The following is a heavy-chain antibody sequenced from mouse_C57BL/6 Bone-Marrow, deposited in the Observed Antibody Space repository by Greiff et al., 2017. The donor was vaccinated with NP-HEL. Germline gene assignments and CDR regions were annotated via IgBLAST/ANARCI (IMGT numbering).Heavy chain of an antibody. CDR2: ISSGGDYI. D-gene: IGHD2-1*01. CDR1: GFTFSSYA. J-gene: IGHJ3*01. V-gene: IGHV5-9-1*02. Sequence: EVQGVESGEGLVKPGGSLKLSCAASGFTFSSYAMSWVRQTPEKRLEWVAYISSGGDYIYYADTVKGRFTISRDNARNTLYLQMSSLKSEDTAMYYCTREAYGNYPSAYWGQGTLVTVSA. CDR3: TREAYGNYPSAY.